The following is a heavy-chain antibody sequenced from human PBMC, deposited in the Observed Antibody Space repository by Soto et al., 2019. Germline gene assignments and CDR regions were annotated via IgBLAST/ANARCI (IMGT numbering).Heavy chain of an antibody. J-gene: IGHJ5*02. Sequence: SETLSLTCTVSGGSISSYYWSWIRQPPGKGLEWIGYIYYSGSTNYNPSLKSRVTISVDTSKNQFSLKLSSVTAADTAVYYCAREGYSNQNWFDPWGQGTLVTVSS. CDR1: GGSISSYY. D-gene: IGHD4-4*01. V-gene: IGHV4-59*01. CDR3: AREGYSNQNWFDP. CDR2: IYYSGST.